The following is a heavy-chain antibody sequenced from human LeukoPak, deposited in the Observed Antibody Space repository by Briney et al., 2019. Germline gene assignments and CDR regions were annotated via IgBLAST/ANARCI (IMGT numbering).Heavy chain of an antibody. J-gene: IGHJ5*02. CDR2: IYYSGST. D-gene: IGHD3-10*01. V-gene: IGHV4-39*01. CDR3: ARLYYYGSGDPKNWFDP. CDR1: GGSISSSSYY. Sequence: SETLSLTCTVSGGSISSSSYYWGWIRQPPGKGLEWIGSIYYSGSTYYNPSLKSRVTISVDTSKNQFSLKLSSVTAADTAVYYCARLYYYGSGDPKNWFDPWGQGTLVTVSS.